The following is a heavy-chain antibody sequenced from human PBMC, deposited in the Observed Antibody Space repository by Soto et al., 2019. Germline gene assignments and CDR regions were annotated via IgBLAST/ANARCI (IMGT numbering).Heavy chain of an antibody. J-gene: IGHJ4*02. CDR3: AAEIYSGGDCCHFDQ. CDR1: GFTFTNSA. D-gene: IGHD2-21*02. CDR2: IIVGSGNT. Sequence: QVQVEQSGPEVKKPGTSVKVSCKASGFTFTNSAVQWVRQARGQRLEWIGWIIVGSGNTKYAQNLQGRITITRDTSTDTAYMELSSLKSEDTAIYYCAAEIYSGGDCCHFDQWGQGTLVTVSS. V-gene: IGHV1-58*01.